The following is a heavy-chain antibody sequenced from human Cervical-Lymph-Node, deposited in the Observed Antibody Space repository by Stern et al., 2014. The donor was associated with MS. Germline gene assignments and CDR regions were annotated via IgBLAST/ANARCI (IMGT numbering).Heavy chain of an antibody. CDR2: IGSSNDNT. CDR3: ARAPRTSDYGGNLGY. CDR1: GYIFTNYG. J-gene: IGHJ4*02. Sequence: QVQLVQSGAEVKKPGASVKVSCKASGYIFTNYGISWMRQAPGQGLEWMGWIGSSNDNTNYARKFQGRVTMTTDTSTTTAYMELRSLKSDDTAIYYCARAPRTSDYGGNLGYWGQGTLVTVSS. D-gene: IGHD4-23*01. V-gene: IGHV1-18*01.